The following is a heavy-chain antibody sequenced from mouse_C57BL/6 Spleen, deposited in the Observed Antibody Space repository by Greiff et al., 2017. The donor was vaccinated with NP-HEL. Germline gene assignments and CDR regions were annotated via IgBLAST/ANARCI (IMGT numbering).Heavy chain of an antibody. V-gene: IGHV1-72*01. CDR3: TPITTVVAGAMDY. J-gene: IGHJ4*01. Sequence: VKLQQSGAELVKPGASVKLSCKASGYTFTSYWMHWVKQRPGRGLEWIGRIDPNSGGTKYNEKFKSKATLTVDKPSSKAYMQRSSLTSEDSAVYYCTPITTVVAGAMDYWGQGTSVTVSS. D-gene: IGHD1-1*01. CDR2: IDPNSGGT. CDR1: GYTFTSYW.